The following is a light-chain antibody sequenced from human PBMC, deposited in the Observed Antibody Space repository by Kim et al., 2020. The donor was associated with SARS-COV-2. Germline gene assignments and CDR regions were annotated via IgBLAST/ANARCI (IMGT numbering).Light chain of an antibody. CDR1: SGHSRYA. CDR2: VNGDGSH. Sequence: ASVKLTCTLSSGHSRYAIAWHQQQPEEGPRYLMEVNGDGSHIKGDGIPDRFSGSSSGAERYLTVSSLQSEDEADYYCQTWGTGIRVFGGGTQLTVL. J-gene: IGLJ3*02. CDR3: QTWGTGIRV. V-gene: IGLV4-69*01.